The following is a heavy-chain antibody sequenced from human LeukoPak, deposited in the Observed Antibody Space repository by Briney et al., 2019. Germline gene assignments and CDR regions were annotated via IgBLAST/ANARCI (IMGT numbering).Heavy chain of an antibody. V-gene: IGHV4-31*03. J-gene: IGHJ3*02. D-gene: IGHD6-13*01. CDR1: GGSISSGGYY. Sequence: PSETLSLTSTVSGGSISSGGYYWSWIRQHPGKGLEWIGYIYSSGSTYYNPSLKSRVTISAATSKSQFSLKLSSVTAADTAVYYCARDKQGNSYAFDIWGQGTMVTVSS. CDR3: ARDKQGNSYAFDI. CDR2: IYSSGST.